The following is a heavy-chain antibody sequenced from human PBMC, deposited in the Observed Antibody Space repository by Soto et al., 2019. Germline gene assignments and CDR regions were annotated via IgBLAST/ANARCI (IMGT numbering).Heavy chain of an antibody. D-gene: IGHD1-7*01. V-gene: IGHV4-34*01. Sequence: QVQLQQWGAGLLKPSETLSLACAVYGGSVSGYYWSWIRQPPGKGLEWIGEINHRGSTNYNPSLRSRVTISVDTSKNQCSLKLSSVTAADTAVYYCARGGRITGTAALLDYWGQGTLVTVSP. CDR1: GGSVSGYY. CDR2: INHRGST. CDR3: ARGGRITGTAALLDY. J-gene: IGHJ4*02.